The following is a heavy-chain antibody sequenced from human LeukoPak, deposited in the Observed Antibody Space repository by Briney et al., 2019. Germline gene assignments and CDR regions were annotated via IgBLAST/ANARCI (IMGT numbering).Heavy chain of an antibody. CDR2: IYHSGST. CDR3: ARYDVWGTYRAFDY. CDR1: GGSISNNNYY. J-gene: IGHJ4*02. D-gene: IGHD3-16*02. V-gene: IGHV4-39*07. Sequence: SETLSLTCTVSGGSISNNNYYWGWIRQPPGKGLEWIGSIYHSGSTYYNPSLKSRVTISVDTSKNQFSLKLSSVTAADTAVYYCARYDVWGTYRAFDYWGQGTLVTVSS.